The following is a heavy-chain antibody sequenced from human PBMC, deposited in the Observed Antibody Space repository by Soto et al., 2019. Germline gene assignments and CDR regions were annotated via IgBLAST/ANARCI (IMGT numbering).Heavy chain of an antibody. CDR2: IYYSGST. V-gene: IGHV4-30-4*01. CDR1: GGSISSGDYY. Sequence: KPSETLSLTCTVSGGSISSGDYYWSWIRQPPGKGLEWIGYIYYSGSTYYNPSLKSRVTISVDTSKNQFSLKLSSVTAADTAVYYCAREEAARVNWFDPWGQGTLVTVSS. D-gene: IGHD6-6*01. CDR3: AREEAARVNWFDP. J-gene: IGHJ5*02.